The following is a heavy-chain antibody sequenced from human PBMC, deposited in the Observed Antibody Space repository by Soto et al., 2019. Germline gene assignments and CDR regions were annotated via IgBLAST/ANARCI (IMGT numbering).Heavy chain of an antibody. CDR2: IDHSGST. D-gene: IGHD3-16*01. Sequence: QVQLQQWGTGLLKPSETLSLTCAVYGGSFRGYYWTWIRQPPGKGMEWIGEIDHSGSTNYSPSLKIRVTISVDTSKNQLSLKLASVTAADTAVYYCARVKYTYNYRGLDYWGQGTLVTVSS. CDR3: ARVKYTYNYRGLDY. V-gene: IGHV4-34*01. J-gene: IGHJ4*02. CDR1: GGSFRGYY.